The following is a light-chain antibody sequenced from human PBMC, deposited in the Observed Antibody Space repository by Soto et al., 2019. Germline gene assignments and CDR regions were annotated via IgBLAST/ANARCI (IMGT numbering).Light chain of an antibody. V-gene: IGKV1-39*01. Sequence: DIQMTQSPSSLSASVGDRVTITCRASRSISTYLNWFQQRPGKAPKVLIYDASSLQSGVPSRFSGSGSGTDFTLTISSLQPEDFATYYGQQSYSTPLTFGQWTRLEIK. CDR2: DAS. CDR1: RSISTY. CDR3: QQSYSTPLT. J-gene: IGKJ5*01.